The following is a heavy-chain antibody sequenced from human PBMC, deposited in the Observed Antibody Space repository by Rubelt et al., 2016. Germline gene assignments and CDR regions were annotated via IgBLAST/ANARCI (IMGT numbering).Heavy chain of an antibody. CDR1: GFTFTNYA. V-gene: IGHV3-30*14. Sequence: QVQLVESGGGVVQPGGSLRLSCATSGFTFTNYAIHWVRQAPGKGLEWVAVISYDGSPKYYADSVKGRFTLSRENSKNTLYRQMNSLTTEDTAVYYCARPWCYWGQGTLVTVSS. D-gene: IGHD2-8*02. CDR2: ISYDGSPK. CDR3: ARPWCY. J-gene: IGHJ4*01.